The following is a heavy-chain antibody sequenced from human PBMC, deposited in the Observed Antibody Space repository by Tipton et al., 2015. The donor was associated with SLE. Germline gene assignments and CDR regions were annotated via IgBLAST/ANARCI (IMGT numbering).Heavy chain of an antibody. J-gene: IGHJ3*02. V-gene: IGHV3-23*04. CDR3: VKDGGVWDHDAFDI. D-gene: IGHD2-21*01. CDR2: ISGSGYST. Sequence: QLVQSGGGLVQPGGSLRLSCTASGFTFSNYPMSWVRQAPGKGLEGVSAISGSGYSTYYADSVKGRLTIFRDNSKNTLFLQMNSLRAEDTAVYYCVKDGGVWDHDAFDIWGQGTMVTVSS. CDR1: GFTFSNYP.